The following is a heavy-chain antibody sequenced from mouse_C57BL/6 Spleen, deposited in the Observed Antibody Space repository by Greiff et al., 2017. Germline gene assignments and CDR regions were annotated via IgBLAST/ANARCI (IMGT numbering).Heavy chain of an antibody. CDR3: AREGTDSWGAY. CDR2: INTSTGGT. CDR1: GYSFTGYY. J-gene: IGHJ3*01. V-gene: IGHV1-42*01. D-gene: IGHD2-14*01. Sequence: VQLQQSGPELVKPGASVKISCKASGYSFTGYYMNWVKQSPEKSLEWIGEINTSTGGTTYNQKFKAKATLTVDQSSSTAYMQLKSLTSEDSAVYYCAREGTDSWGAYWGQGTLVTVSA.